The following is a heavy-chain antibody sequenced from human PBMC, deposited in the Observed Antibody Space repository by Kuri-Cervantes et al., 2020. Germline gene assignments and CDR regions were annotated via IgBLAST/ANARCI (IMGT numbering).Heavy chain of an antibody. J-gene: IGHJ4*02. V-gene: IGHV3-30*01. CDR3: ARDTIFGIDY. D-gene: IGHD3-3*01. Sequence: GGSLRLSCAASGFTFSTYAMHWVRQTPGKGLEWVSVISNHGRQKYYADSVKGRFTISRGNSKNTLYLQMNSLRAEDTAVYYCARDTIFGIDYWGQGTLVTVSS. CDR2: ISNHGRQK. CDR1: GFTFSTYA.